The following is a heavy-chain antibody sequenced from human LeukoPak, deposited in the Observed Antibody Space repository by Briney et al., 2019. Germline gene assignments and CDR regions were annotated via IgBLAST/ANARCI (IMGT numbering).Heavy chain of an antibody. D-gene: IGHD2-21*02. J-gene: IGHJ4*02. V-gene: IGHV3-23*01. CDR2: ISGSGGST. Sequence: GGSLRLSCAASGFTFSSYAMSWVRQAPGKGLEWVSAISGSGGSTYYADSVKDRFTISRDNSKNTLYLQMNSLRAEDTAVYYCAKGQHIVVVTAISYWGQGTLVTVSS. CDR3: AKGQHIVVVTAISY. CDR1: GFTFSSYA.